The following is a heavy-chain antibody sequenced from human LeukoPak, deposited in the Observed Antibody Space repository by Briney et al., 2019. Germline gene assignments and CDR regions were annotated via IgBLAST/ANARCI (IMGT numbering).Heavy chain of an antibody. V-gene: IGHV1-46*01. CDR2: INPSGGST. Sequence: ASVKVSCKASGYTFTSYYMHWVRQAPGQGLEWMGIINPSGGSTSYAQKFQGRVTMTRDTSTSTVCMELSSLRSEDTAVYYCARFASWDAFDIWGQGTMVTVSS. J-gene: IGHJ3*02. CDR1: GYTFTSYY. CDR3: ARFASWDAFDI.